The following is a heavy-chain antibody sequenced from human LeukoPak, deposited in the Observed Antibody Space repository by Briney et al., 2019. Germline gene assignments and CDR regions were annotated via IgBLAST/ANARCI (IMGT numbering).Heavy chain of an antibody. V-gene: IGHV3-21*01. J-gene: IGHJ6*03. CDR3: ARVDRGDYSSSPVPYYNYYMNV. CDR2: ISSSSSLI. CDR1: GFTFSYYS. D-gene: IGHD6-13*01. Sequence: GGSLRLSCAASGFTFSYYSMNWVRQAPGRGLEWVSCISSSSSLIFYSDSVRGRFTISRDNARNLLYLHMNSLRVEDTAVYYCARVDRGDYSSSPVPYYNYYMNVWGKGTTVTVSS.